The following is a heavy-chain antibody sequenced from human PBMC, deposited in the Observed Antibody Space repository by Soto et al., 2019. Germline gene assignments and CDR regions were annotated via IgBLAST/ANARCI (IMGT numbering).Heavy chain of an antibody. CDR1: GFTFSAYS. CDR2: ITSNNI. J-gene: IGHJ6*03. V-gene: IGHV3-21*01. Sequence: EVQLVESGGGQVKPGGSLRLSCETSGFTFSAYSMNWVRQAPGRGLEFVSSITSNNIYYADSVRGRFTISRDNAKNSLYLQMTSLREDDTAVYYCARPDRIFYYMDVWGKGTTVTVSS. CDR3: ARPDRIFYYMDV.